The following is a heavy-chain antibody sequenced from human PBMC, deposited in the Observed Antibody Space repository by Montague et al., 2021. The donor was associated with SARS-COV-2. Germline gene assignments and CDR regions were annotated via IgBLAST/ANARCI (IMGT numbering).Heavy chain of an antibody. J-gene: IGHJ4*02. V-gene: IGHV4-39*01. CDR2: IYYSGSI. CDR3: ARLPDLLLWFGEALDY. Sequence: SETLSLTCTVSGGSISSSSYYWGWIRQPPGKGLEWIGGIYYSGSIYYXXXLKSRVTISVDTSKDQFSLKLSSVTAADTAVYYCARLPDLLLWFGEALDYWGQGTLVTVSS. D-gene: IGHD3-10*01. CDR1: GGSISSSSYY.